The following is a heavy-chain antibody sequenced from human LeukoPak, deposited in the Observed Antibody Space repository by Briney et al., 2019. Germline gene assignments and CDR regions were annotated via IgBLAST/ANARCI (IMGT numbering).Heavy chain of an antibody. CDR2: IRGTGSST. J-gene: IGHJ6*03. CDR1: GFTFSSYA. D-gene: IGHD2-2*02. V-gene: IGHV3-23*01. Sequence: GGSLRLSCGASGFTFSSYAMAWVRQALGKGLEWVSAIRGTGSSTYYADSVKGRFTISRDNSKSTLYLQMNSLRAEDTAVYYCARVRLGYCSSTSCYTRHYYYYMDVWGKGTTVTVSS. CDR3: ARVRLGYCSSTSCYTRHYYYYMDV.